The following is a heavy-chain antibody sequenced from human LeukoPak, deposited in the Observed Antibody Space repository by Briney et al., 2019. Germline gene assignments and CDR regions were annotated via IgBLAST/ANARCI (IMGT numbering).Heavy chain of an antibody. J-gene: IGHJ4*02. CDR1: GFTFSSYS. Sequence: PWGSLRLSCAASGFTFSSYSMNWVRQAPGKGLEWIGSIYHSGSTYYNPSLKSRVTISVDTSKNQFSLKLSSVTAADTAVYYCARVSGWYYFDYWGQGALVTVSS. CDR3: ARVSGWYYFDY. D-gene: IGHD6-19*01. CDR2: IYHSGST. V-gene: IGHV4-38-2*01.